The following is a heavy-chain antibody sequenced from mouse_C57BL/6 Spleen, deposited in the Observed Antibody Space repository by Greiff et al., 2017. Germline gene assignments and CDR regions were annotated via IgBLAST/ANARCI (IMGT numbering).Heavy chain of an antibody. V-gene: IGHV1-42*01. CDR1: GYSFTGYY. J-gene: IGHJ2*01. D-gene: IGHD1-1*01. CDR3: ARDYYGREANFDY. Sequence: VQLQQPGPELVKPGASVKISCKASGYSFTGYYMNWVKQSPEKSLEWIGEINPSTGGTTYNQKFKAKATLTVDKSSSTAYMQLKSLTSEDSAVYYCARDYYGREANFDYWGQGTTLTVSS. CDR2: INPSTGGT.